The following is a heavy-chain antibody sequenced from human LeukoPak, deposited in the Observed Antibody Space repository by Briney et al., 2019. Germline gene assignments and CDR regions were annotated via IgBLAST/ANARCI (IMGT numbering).Heavy chain of an antibody. CDR3: VREGCSGTSWYLRGSDGMDV. CDR2: ITTSSAYI. Sequence: GGSLRLSCAASGFSFSGYDMNWVRQAPGKGLEWVSSITTSSAYIYIADSLRGRFTISRDNAKNSLFLQMNSLRAEDTAVYYCVREGCSGTSWYLRGSDGMDVWGQGTTVTVSS. CDR1: GFSFSGYD. V-gene: IGHV3-21*06. D-gene: IGHD2-2*01. J-gene: IGHJ6*02.